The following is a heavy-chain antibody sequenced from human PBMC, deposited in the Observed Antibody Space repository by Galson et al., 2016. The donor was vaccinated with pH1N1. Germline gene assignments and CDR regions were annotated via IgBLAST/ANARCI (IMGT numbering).Heavy chain of an antibody. CDR1: GYSFTSYW. D-gene: IGHD3-9*01. Sequence: QSGAEVKKPGESLKISCKGSGYSFTSYWIGWVRQMPGKGLEWMGIIYPGDSDTRYSPSFQGQVTISADKSISTAYLQWSSLKASDTARYYCARHSPSGRDYDIVTGYWRFDRWRRGTLVTVCS. J-gene: IGHJ2*01. V-gene: IGHV5-51*01. CDR3: ARHSPSGRDYDIVTGYWRFDR. CDR2: IYPGDSDT.